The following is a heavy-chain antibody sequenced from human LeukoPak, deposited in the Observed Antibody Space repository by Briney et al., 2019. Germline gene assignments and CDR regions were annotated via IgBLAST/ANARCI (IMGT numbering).Heavy chain of an antibody. CDR2: ISSSGSTI. CDR1: GFTFSSYE. Sequence: GGSLRLSCAASGFTFSSYEMNWVRQAPGKGLEWVSYISSSGSTIYYADSVKGRFTISRDNAKNSLYLQMNSLRAEDTAVYYCGRAGKAAADPPFNNGSAPWGKEPRFTVS. D-gene: IGHD6-13*01. V-gene: IGHV3-48*03. CDR3: GRAGKAAADPPFNNGSAP. J-gene: IGHJ5*02.